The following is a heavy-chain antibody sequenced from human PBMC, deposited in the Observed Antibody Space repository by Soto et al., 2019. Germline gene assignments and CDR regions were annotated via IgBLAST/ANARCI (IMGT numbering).Heavy chain of an antibody. J-gene: IGHJ4*02. V-gene: IGHV3-20*01. Sequence: GWSLRLSCAGSGFAFDDYGMSWVRQTPGKGLEWVSGINCNGPSVGYADSVMGRFTISRDNAKNSLYLQMNNLRAEDTALYHCARGAYCRANSCYFFFAHWGQGTLVTVSS. CDR1: GFAFDDYG. D-gene: IGHD2-2*01. CDR3: ARGAYCRANSCYFFFAH. CDR2: INCNGPSV.